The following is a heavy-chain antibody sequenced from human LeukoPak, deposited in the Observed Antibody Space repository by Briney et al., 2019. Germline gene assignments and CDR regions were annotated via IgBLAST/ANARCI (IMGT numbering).Heavy chain of an antibody. V-gene: IGHV3-30-3*01. CDR1: GFTFSSYA. CDR2: ISYDGSNK. CDR3: ASQGGLLWFGELSGGMDV. Sequence: PGGSLRLSCAASGFTFSSYAMNWVRQAPGKGLEWVAFISYDGSNKYYADSVKGRFTISRDNSKNTLYLRMNSLRAEDTAVYYCASQGGLLWFGELSGGMDVWGQGTTVTVSS. D-gene: IGHD3-10*01. J-gene: IGHJ6*02.